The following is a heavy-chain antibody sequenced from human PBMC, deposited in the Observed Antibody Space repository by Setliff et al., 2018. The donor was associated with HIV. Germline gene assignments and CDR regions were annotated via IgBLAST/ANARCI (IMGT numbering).Heavy chain of an antibody. CDR3: ASRDPAYYDNRAFDAFDI. D-gene: IGHD3-22*01. V-gene: IGHV4-61*02. Sequence: SETLSLTCTVSGASINSNFYYWSWIRQPAGKALEWIGRIYASGSTNYNPSLKSRVTLSVDTSKNQFSLKLTSVTAADTAVYYCASRDPAYYDNRAFDAFDIWGQGTLVTVSS. CDR1: GASINSNFYY. CDR2: IYASGST. J-gene: IGHJ3*02.